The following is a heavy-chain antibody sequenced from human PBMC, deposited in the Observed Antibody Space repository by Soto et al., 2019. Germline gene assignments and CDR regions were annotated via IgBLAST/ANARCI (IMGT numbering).Heavy chain of an antibody. D-gene: IGHD3-22*01. V-gene: IGHV3-23*01. CDR3: AKDRYYDSSGYYYGY. J-gene: IGHJ4*02. CDR1: GFTFSSYA. CDR2: ISGSGGST. Sequence: PGGSLRLSCAASGFTFSSYAMSWVRQAPGKGLEWVSAISGSGGSTYYADSVKGRFTISRDNSKNTLYLQMNSLRAEDTAVYYCAKDRYYDSSGYYYGYWGQGTLVTVSS.